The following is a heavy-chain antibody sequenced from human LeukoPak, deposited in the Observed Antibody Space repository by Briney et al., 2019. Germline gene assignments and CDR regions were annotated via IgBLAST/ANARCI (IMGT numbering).Heavy chain of an antibody. V-gene: IGHV3-23*01. CDR3: AKRGVAIRVILVGFHKEAYYFDS. D-gene: IGHD3-22*01. CDR2: ISDRGGRT. CDR1: GITLSNYG. J-gene: IGHJ4*02. Sequence: GGSLRLSCAVSGITLSNYGMSWVRQAPGKGLEWVAGISDRGGRTNYADSVKGRFTISRDNPRNTLYLQMNSLSAEDTAVYFCAKRGVAIRVILVGFHKEAYYFDSWGQGALVTVSS.